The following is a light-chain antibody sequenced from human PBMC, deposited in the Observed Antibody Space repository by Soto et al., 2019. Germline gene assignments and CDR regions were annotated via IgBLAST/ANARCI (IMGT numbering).Light chain of an antibody. CDR3: QQYNSYWT. CDR2: KAS. CDR1: QSISSW. Sequence: DLQMTQSPSTLSASVGDRVTITCRASQSISSWLAWYQQKPGKAPKLLIYKASSLESGVPSRFSGSGSGTELTLTISSLQPDDFATYYCQQYNSYWTFGQGTKVEIK. J-gene: IGKJ1*01. V-gene: IGKV1-5*03.